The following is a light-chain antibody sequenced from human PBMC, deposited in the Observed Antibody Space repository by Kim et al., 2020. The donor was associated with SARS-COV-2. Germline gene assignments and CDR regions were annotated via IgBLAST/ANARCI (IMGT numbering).Light chain of an antibody. CDR3: TAWDDSLNGPV. J-gene: IGLJ2*01. Sequence: ELTQPPSASGTPGQRVTISCSGSSSNIGSNTVNWHQQLPGTAPKLLIYNNNQRPSGVPDRFSGSQSGTSASLAISGLQSEDETDYYCTAWDDSLNGPVFGGGTKLTVL. CDR2: NNN. V-gene: IGLV1-44*01. CDR1: SSNIGSNT.